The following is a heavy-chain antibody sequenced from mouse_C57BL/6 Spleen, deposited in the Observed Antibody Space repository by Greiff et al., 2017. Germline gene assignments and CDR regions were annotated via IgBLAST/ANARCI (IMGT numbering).Heavy chain of an antibody. D-gene: IGHD2-1*01. V-gene: IGHV1-72*01. J-gene: IGHJ4*01. CDR2: IDPNSGGT. CDR3: AGVYGNYSYAMDY. Sequence: VQLQQPGAELVQPGASVKLSCKASGYTFTSYWMHWVKQRPGRGLEWLGRIDPNSGGTKYNEKFKSKATLTVDKPSSTAYMQLSSLTSEDSAVYYCAGVYGNYSYAMDYWGQGTSVTVSS. CDR1: GYTFTSYW.